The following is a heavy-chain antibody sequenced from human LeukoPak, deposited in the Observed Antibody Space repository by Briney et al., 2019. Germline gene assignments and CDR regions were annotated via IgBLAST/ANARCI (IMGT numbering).Heavy chain of an antibody. J-gene: IGHJ4*02. CDR1: GGSISSYY. Sequence: PSETLSLTCTVSGGSISSYYWSWIRQPPGKGLEWIGYIYYSGSTNYNPSLKSRVTISVDTSKNQFSPKLSSVTAADTAVYYCARREKSPYYLDYWGQGTLVTVSS. V-gene: IGHV4-59*01. CDR3: ARREKSPYYLDY. CDR2: IYYSGST.